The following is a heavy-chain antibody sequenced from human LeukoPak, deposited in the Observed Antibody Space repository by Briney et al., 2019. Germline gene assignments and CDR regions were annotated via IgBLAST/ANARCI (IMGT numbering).Heavy chain of an antibody. CDR1: GGSISTSTYC. CDR3: ARHPSSAWHADY. Sequence: PSETLSLTCTVSGGSISTSTYCWGWIRQPPGKGLEWIGSISYSGTTYYNPSLKSRVTISVDTSNNQFSLRLTSVTAADTAAYFCARHPSSAWHADYWGHGNLVTVSS. D-gene: IGHD6-25*01. CDR2: ISYSGTT. J-gene: IGHJ4*01. V-gene: IGHV4-39*01.